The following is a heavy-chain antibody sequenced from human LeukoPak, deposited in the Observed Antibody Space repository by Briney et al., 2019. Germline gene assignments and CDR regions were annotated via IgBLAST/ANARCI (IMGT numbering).Heavy chain of an antibody. CDR2: FDPEDGET. CDR1: GYTLTELS. Sequence: ASVKVSCKVSGYTLTELSMHWVRQSPGTGLEWMGGFDPEDGETIYAQKFQGRVTMTEDTSTDTAYMELSSLRSEDTAVYYCATDTGGSFTWAFDIWGQGTMVTVSS. CDR3: ATDTGGSFTWAFDI. V-gene: IGHV1-24*01. D-gene: IGHD1-26*01. J-gene: IGHJ3*02.